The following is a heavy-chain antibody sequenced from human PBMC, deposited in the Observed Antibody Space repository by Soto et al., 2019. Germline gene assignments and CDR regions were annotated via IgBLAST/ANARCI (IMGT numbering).Heavy chain of an antibody. CDR2: IKQDGSEK. Sequence: EVQLVESGGGLVQPGGSLRLSCAASGFTLSSYWMSWVRQAPGKGLEWVANIKQDGSEKYYVDSVKGRFTISRDNAKNSRYLPMDTLRAGDTAVYYCARVPGSGYNYRSTFDYWGQGTLVTVSS. J-gene: IGHJ4*02. CDR3: ARVPGSGYNYRSTFDY. D-gene: IGHD5-18*01. CDR1: GFTLSSYW. V-gene: IGHV3-7*05.